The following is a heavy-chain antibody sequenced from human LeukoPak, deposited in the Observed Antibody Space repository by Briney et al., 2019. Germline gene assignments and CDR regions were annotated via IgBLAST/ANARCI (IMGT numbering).Heavy chain of an antibody. J-gene: IGHJ4*02. Sequence: SETLSLTCTVSGNSISSYTYYWGWIRQPPGKGLEWIGSIYYSGNTYNNPSLKSRVTISVDTSKNQFSLRLSSVTAADTAVYYCARTYVWGSYREGDFDYWGQGTLVTVSS. CDR3: ARTYVWGSYREGDFDY. CDR1: GNSISSYTYY. V-gene: IGHV4-39*01. CDR2: IYYSGNT. D-gene: IGHD3-16*02.